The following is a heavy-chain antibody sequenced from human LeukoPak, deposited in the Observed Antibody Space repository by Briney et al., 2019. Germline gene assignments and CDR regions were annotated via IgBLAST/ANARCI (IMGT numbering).Heavy chain of an antibody. J-gene: IGHJ4*02. CDR3: AREGRIMITFGGSPARL. CDR1: GFTFSSYW. Sequence: TGGSLRLSCAASGFTFSSYWMSWVRQAPGKGLEWVANIKQDGSEKYYMDSVKGRFTISRDNAKNSLYLQMNSLRAEDTAVYYCAREGRIMITFGGSPARLWGQGTLVTVSS. D-gene: IGHD3-16*01. V-gene: IGHV3-7*03. CDR2: IKQDGSEK.